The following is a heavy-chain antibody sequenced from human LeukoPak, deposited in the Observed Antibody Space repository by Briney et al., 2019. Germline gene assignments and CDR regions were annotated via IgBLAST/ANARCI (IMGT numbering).Heavy chain of an antibody. D-gene: IGHD2-2*01. V-gene: IGHV4-31*03. CDR2: IYYSGST. CDR1: GGSISSGGYY. Sequence: SETLSLSCTVSGGSISSGGYYWSWIRQHPGKGLEWIVYIYYSGSTYYNPSLKSRVTISVDTSKNQFSLKLSSVTAADTAVYYCARAGYCSSTSCYVRWFDPWGQGTLVTVSS. CDR3: ARAGYCSSTSCYVRWFDP. J-gene: IGHJ5*02.